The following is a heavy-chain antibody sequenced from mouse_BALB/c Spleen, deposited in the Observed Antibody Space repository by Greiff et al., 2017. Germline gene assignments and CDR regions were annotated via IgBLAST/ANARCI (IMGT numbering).Heavy chain of an antibody. CDR1: GDSITSGY. Sequence: EVKLVESGPSLVKPSQTLSLTCSVTGDSITSGYWNWIRKFPGNKLEYMGYISYSGSTYYNPSLKSRISITRDTSKNQYYLQLNSVTTEDTATYYCARRGITTDAMDYWGQGTSVTVSS. V-gene: IGHV3-8*02. D-gene: IGHD1-1*01. CDR2: ISYSGST. CDR3: ARRGITTDAMDY. J-gene: IGHJ4*01.